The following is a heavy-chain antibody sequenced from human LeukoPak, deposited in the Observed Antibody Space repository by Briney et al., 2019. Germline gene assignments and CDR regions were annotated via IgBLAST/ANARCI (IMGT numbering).Heavy chain of an antibody. CDR3: ARGLYSSRGDV. V-gene: IGHV3-53*01. J-gene: IGHJ6*04. CDR2: TYSGGST. D-gene: IGHD6-13*01. Sequence: PGGSLRLSCAASGFTVSSNYMSWVRQAPGKGLEWVSVTYSGGSTYYADSVKGRFTISRDNSKNTLYLQMDSLRAEDTAVYYCARGLYSSRGDVWGKGTTVTVSS. CDR1: GFTVSSNY.